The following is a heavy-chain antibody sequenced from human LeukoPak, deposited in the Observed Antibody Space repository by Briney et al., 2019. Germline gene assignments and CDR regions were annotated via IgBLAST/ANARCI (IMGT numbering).Heavy chain of an antibody. D-gene: IGHD1-26*01. V-gene: IGHV4-61*02. J-gene: IGHJ4*02. Sequence: SETLSLTCTVSGRSISSGSYYWSWIRQPAGKGLEWIGRIYTSGSTNYNPSLKRRVTISVDTSKNQFSLKLSSVTAADTAVYYCARSRVGATFDYWGQGTLVTVSS. CDR1: GRSISSGSYY. CDR3: ARSRVGATFDY. CDR2: IYTSGST.